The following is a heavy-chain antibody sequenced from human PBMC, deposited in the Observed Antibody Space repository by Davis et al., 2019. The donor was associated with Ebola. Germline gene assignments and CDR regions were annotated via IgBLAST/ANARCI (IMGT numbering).Heavy chain of an antibody. CDR1: GATFSTFW. J-gene: IGHJ4*02. CDR3: AKEGQVGGHSHFDS. CDR2: INEDASSR. Sequence: PAGSLTLSCPASGATFSTFWMSWVRHAPGKGFDWVANINEDASSRYYVDSVKGRFTISRDNAKNSLYLQMHSLRAEDTAVYYCAKEGQVGGHSHFDSWGQGTLVTVSS. D-gene: IGHD3-16*01. V-gene: IGHV3-7*03.